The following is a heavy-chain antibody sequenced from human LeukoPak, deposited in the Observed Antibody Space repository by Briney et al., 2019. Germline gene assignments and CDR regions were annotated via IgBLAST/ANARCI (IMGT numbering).Heavy chain of an antibody. V-gene: IGHV4-59*11. CDR2: IYHTGIS. J-gene: IGHJ4*02. CDR1: GDSITSHY. D-gene: IGHD3-22*01. CDR3: ARSVDYFDNTGPHMMFDY. Sequence: SETLSLTCNVSGDSITSHYWNWIRQPPGKGLEWLGYIYHTGISKFHPSLKRRVSMSVDTAKNQFFLKVNSVTAADTAVYHCARSVDYFDNTGPHMMFDYWGQGSLVTVSS.